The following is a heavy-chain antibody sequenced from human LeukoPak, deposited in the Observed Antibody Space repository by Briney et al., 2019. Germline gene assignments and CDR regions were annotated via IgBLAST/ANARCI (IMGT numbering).Heavy chain of an antibody. CDR1: GGSFSGYY. D-gene: IGHD3-3*01. V-gene: IGHV4-34*01. J-gene: IGHJ5*02. Sequence: ASETLSLTCAVYGGSFSGYYWSWIRQPPGRGLEWIGEINHSGSTNYNPSLKSRVTISVDTSKNQFSLKLSSVTAADTAVYYCARRPRFLEWSLLGRWFDPWGQGTLVTVSS. CDR3: ARRPRFLEWSLLGRWFDP. CDR2: INHSGST.